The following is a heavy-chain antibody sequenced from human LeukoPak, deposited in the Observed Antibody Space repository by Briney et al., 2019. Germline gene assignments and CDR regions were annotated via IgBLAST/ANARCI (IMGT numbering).Heavy chain of an antibody. D-gene: IGHD3-3*01. CDR3: ARAIQDDFWSGYHFDY. CDR1: GGSISSYY. Sequence: SETLSLTCTVSGGSISSYYWNWIRQPPGKGLEWIGYIYYSGSTNYNPSLKSRVTISVDTSKNQFSLKLTSVTVADTAVYYCARAIQDDFWSGYHFDYWGQGTLVTVSS. J-gene: IGHJ4*02. CDR2: IYYSGST. V-gene: IGHV4-59*01.